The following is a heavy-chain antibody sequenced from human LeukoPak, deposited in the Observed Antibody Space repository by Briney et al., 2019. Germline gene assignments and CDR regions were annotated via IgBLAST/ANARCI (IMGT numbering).Heavy chain of an antibody. CDR2: INPTGGST. V-gene: IGHV1-46*01. J-gene: IGHJ2*01. CDR3: ARDLRTTLTDYWYFDL. D-gene: IGHD4-17*01. Sequence: GASVKVSCKASGYTFTSYYMHWVRQAPGQGLEWMGLINPTGGSTGYAQKFQGRVTMTRDTSISTAYMELSRLRSDDTAVYYCARDLRTTLTDYWYFDLWGRGTLVTVSS. CDR1: GYTFTSYY.